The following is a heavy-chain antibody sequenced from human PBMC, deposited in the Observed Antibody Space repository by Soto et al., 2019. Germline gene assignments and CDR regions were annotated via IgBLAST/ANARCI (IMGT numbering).Heavy chain of an antibody. J-gene: IGHJ4*02. CDR1: GGSVSSGSFY. CDR2: IYYSGST. CDR3: ARVQTNYDILTGYYDRYYFDY. D-gene: IGHD3-9*01. V-gene: IGHV4-61*01. Sequence: SETLSLTCTLSGGSVSSGSFYWSWIRQPPGKGLEWIGYIYYSGSTNYNPSLKSRVTISVDTSKNQFSLKLSSVTAADTAVYYCARVQTNYDILTGYYDRYYFDYWGQGTLVTVSS.